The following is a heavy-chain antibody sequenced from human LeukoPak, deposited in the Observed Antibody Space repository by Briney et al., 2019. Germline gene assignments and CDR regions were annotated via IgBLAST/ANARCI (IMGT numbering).Heavy chain of an antibody. J-gene: IGHJ4*02. CDR3: AKARYYYGSGSYYNGPDFDY. CDR2: ISGYGGST. Sequence: QPGGSLRLSCAASGFTFDDYPMHWVRQSPAKGLEWVCLISGYGGSTYYADSVEGRFTISRDNSKNSLYLQMNSLRTEVTALYYCAKARYYYGSGSYYNGPDFDYWGQGTLVTVSS. V-gene: IGHV3-43*01. D-gene: IGHD3-10*01. CDR1: GFTFDDYP.